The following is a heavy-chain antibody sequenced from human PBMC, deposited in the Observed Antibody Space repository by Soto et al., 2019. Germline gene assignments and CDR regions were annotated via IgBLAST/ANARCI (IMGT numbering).Heavy chain of an antibody. D-gene: IGHD3-10*01. Sequence: GASLKISCKGSGYSFTSYWIGWVRQMPGKGLEWMGIIYPGDSETRYSPAFQGQVTISADKSISTAYLQWSSLKASDTAIYYCARHRASGSGRYPQPLHPWGQGTLVTVSS. CDR1: GYSFTSYW. CDR2: IYPGDSET. CDR3: ARHRASGSGRYPQPLHP. V-gene: IGHV5-51*01. J-gene: IGHJ5*02.